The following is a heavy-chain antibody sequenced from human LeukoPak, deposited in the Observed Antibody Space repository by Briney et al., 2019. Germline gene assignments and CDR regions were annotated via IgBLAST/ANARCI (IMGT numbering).Heavy chain of an antibody. D-gene: IGHD5-12*01. J-gene: IGHJ4*02. CDR2: TNPSGGST. CDR3: ARDQAVEMATITLRD. Sequence: ASVKVSCKASGYTFTSYYMHWVRQAPGQGLEWMGITNPSGGSTSYAQKFQGRVTMTRDTSTSTVYMELSSLRSEDTAVYYCARDQAVEMATITLRDWGQGTLVTVSS. CDR1: GYTFTSYY. V-gene: IGHV1-46*01.